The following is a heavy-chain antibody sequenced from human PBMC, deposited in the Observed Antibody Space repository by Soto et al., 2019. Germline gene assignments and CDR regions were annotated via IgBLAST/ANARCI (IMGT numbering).Heavy chain of an antibody. J-gene: IGHJ5*02. Sequence: SETLSLTCAVDGGSFGGYYWNWIRQPPGRGLEWIGETTHSGGTDYNPSLKSRATMSVDTSKNQFSLRLSSVTAADTAVYYCARRSSWSNRWGSNYNWFDPWGQGTLVTVSS. CDR2: TTHSGGT. D-gene: IGHD1-26*01. CDR3: ARRSSWSNRWGSNYNWFDP. V-gene: IGHV4-34*01. CDR1: GGSFGGYY.